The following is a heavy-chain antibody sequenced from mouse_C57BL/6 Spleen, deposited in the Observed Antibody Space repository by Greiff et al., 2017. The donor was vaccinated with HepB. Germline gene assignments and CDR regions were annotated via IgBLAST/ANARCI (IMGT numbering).Heavy chain of an antibody. J-gene: IGHJ2*01. CDR2: IDPETGGT. Sequence: QVQLQQSGAELVRPGASVTLSCKASGYTFTDYDMHWVKQTPVHGLEWIGAIDPETGGTAYNQKFKGKAILTADKSSSTAYMELRSLTSEDSAVYYCTRHYGYDGDVDYWGQGTTLTVSS. D-gene: IGHD2-2*01. V-gene: IGHV1-15*01. CDR3: TRHYGYDGDVDY. CDR1: GYTFTDYD.